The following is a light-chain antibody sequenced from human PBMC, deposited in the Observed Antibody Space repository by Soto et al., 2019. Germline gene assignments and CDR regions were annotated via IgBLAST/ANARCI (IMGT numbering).Light chain of an antibody. CDR2: GVS. CDR1: QSVSSNY. J-gene: IGKJ4*01. Sequence: VVLTQPRGTQALSPEESATLSCRASQSVSSNYLAWYQQKPGQAPRLLIYGVSTRATGIPDRFSGSGSGTVFSLTFSRLEPEDFARYTCQQYFTSPPTFAGGTTV. CDR3: QQYFTSPPT. V-gene: IGKV3-20*01.